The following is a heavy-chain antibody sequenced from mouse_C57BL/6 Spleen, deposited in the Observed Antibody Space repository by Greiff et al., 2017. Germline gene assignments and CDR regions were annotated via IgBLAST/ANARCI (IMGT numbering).Heavy chain of an antibody. D-gene: IGHD2-1*01. V-gene: IGHV5-17*01. J-gene: IGHJ2*01. CDR1: GFTFSDYG. Sequence: DVHLVESGGGLVKPGGSLKLSCAASGFTFSDYGMHWVRQAPEKGLEWVAYISSGSSTIYYADTVKGRFTISRDNAKNTLFLQMTSLRSEDTAMYYCARRNPDYFDYWGQGTTLTVSS. CDR3: ARRNPDYFDY. CDR2: ISSGSSTI.